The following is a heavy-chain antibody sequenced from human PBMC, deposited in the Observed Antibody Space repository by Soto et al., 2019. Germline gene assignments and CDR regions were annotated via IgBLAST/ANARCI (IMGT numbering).Heavy chain of an antibody. Sequence: ASVKVACKVSGYTRTELSMHWVRQTPGKGLEWMGGFDPEDGETIYAQKFQGRVTMTEDTSTDTAYMELSSLRSEDTAVYYCATARIQYSSSWYPLFDYWGQGTLVTVSS. CDR3: ATARIQYSSSWYPLFDY. J-gene: IGHJ4*02. V-gene: IGHV1-24*01. CDR1: GYTRTELS. CDR2: FDPEDGET. D-gene: IGHD6-13*01.